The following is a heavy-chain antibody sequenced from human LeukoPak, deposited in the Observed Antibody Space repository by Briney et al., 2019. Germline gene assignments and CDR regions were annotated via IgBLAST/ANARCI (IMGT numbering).Heavy chain of an antibody. CDR1: GFTFSSYA. D-gene: IGHD6-13*01. J-gene: IGHJ4*02. Sequence: PGGSLRPSCAASGFTFSSYAMSWVRQAPGKGLEWVSAISGSAASTYYADSVKGRFTISRDNSKNTLYLQMNSLRAEDTAVYYCAKHMGRSSDPFDNWGQGTLVTVSS. CDR2: ISGSAAST. CDR3: AKHMGRSSDPFDN. V-gene: IGHV3-23*01.